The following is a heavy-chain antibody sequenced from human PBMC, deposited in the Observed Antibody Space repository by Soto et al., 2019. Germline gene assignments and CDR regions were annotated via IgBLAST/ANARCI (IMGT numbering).Heavy chain of an antibody. J-gene: IGHJ4*02. CDR2: ISSSSFTI. V-gene: IGHV3-48*01. CDR3: ARDYWIGHFDY. CDR1: GFRFSDYS. Sequence: EVHLVESGGRLVQPGGSLRLSCAASGFRFSDYSMNWVRQAPGRGLEWVSYISSSSFTIHYADSVEGRFAISRDNAKNSLYLQMNSLRVEDTAVYCCARDYWIGHFDYWGQGALVTVSS. D-gene: IGHD3-3*01.